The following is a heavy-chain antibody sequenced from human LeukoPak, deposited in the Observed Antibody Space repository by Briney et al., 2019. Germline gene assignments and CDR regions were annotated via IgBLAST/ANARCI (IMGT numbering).Heavy chain of an antibody. Sequence: PGGSLRLSCAASRSTFSSYAMSWVRQAPGKGLEWVSAISSSSSYIYYADSVKGRFTISRDNAKNSLYLQMNSLRAEDTAVYYCAREGEWSVGVSAPDYWGQGTLVTVSS. CDR3: AREGEWSVGVSAPDY. D-gene: IGHD3-3*01. CDR2: ISSSSSYI. CDR1: RSTFSSYA. J-gene: IGHJ4*02. V-gene: IGHV3-21*01.